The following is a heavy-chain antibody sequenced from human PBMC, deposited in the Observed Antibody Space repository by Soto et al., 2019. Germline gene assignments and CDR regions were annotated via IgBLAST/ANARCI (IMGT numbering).Heavy chain of an antibody. D-gene: IGHD3-22*01. CDR2: SDWDDDK. CDR1: GFSLSTSGMC. V-gene: IGHV2-70*20. J-gene: IGHJ4*02. CDR3: ARLEIGSSGYYFDY. Sequence: EXGPTLVNPTQTLTLTCTFSGFSLSTSGMCVSWVRQPPGKALEWLAFSDWDDDKYYRTSLKTRLTVSKDTSKNQVVLTMTNMDPMDTATYYCARLEIGSSGYYFDYWGQGTLVTVSS.